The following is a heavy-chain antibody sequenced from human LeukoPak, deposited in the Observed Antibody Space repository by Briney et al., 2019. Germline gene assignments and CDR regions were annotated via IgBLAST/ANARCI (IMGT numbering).Heavy chain of an antibody. Sequence: GGSLRLSCAASGLTFSSHWMHWVRQAPGKGLVWVSRITNDGSSTTYADSVKGRFTISRDNAKNMLYLQVNSLRAEDTAVYYCVRDDRSYGVDYWGQGTPVTVSS. V-gene: IGHV3-74*01. CDR3: VRDDRSYGVDY. D-gene: IGHD4-17*01. CDR2: ITNDGSST. CDR1: GLTFSSHW. J-gene: IGHJ4*02.